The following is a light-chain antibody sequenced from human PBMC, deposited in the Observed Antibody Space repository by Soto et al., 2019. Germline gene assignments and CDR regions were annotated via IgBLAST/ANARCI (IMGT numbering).Light chain of an antibody. J-gene: IGLJ3*02. CDR1: SSDVGDYNY. CDR2: EVS. V-gene: IGLV2-14*01. Sequence: QSALTQPASVSGSPGQSITLSCTGTSSDVGDYNYVSWYQQQPGKAPRLIIYEVSDRPSGVSNRLSGSKSGNTASLTISGLQAEDEADYSCSSYGRSSTWVFGGGTKLTVL. CDR3: SSYGRSSTWV.